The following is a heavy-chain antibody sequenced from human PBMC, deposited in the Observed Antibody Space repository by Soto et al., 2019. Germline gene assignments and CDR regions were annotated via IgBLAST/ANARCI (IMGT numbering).Heavy chain of an antibody. CDR2: IIPILGIA. J-gene: IGHJ5*02. CDR3: ARFHTVVTPWFDP. D-gene: IGHD2-21*02. Sequence: SVKVSCKASGGTFSSYTISWVRQAPGQGLEWMGRIIPILGIANYAQKFQGRVTITADKSTCTAYMELSSLRSEDTAVYYCARFHTVVTPWFDPWGQGTLVTVSS. V-gene: IGHV1-69*02. CDR1: GGTFSSYT.